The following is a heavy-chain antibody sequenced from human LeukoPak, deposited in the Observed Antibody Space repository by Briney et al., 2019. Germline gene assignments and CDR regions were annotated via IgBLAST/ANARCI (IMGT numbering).Heavy chain of an antibody. J-gene: IGHJ4*02. V-gene: IGHV1-69*13. D-gene: IGHD3-22*01. CDR3: ETYYYDSSGYLGVDY. Sequence: SVKVSCKASGGTFSSYAISWVRQAPGQGLEWMGGIIPIFGTANYAQKFQGRVTITADESTSTAYMELSSLRSGDTAVYYCETYYYDSSGYLGVDYWGQGTLVTVSS. CDR2: IIPIFGTA. CDR1: GGTFSSYA.